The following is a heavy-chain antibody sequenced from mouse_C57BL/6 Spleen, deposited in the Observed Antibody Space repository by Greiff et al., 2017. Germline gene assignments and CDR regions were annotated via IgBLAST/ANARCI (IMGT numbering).Heavy chain of an antibody. CDR3: AREATTGFDY. J-gene: IGHJ2*01. D-gene: IGHD1-1*01. Sequence: QVHVKQSGPELVKPGASVKISCKASGYAFSSSWMNWVKQRPGKGLEWIGRIYPGDGDTNYNGKFKGKATLTADKSSSTAYMQLSSLTSEDSAVYFCAREATTGFDYWGQGTTLTVSS. CDR2: IYPGDGDT. V-gene: IGHV1-82*01. CDR1: GYAFSSSW.